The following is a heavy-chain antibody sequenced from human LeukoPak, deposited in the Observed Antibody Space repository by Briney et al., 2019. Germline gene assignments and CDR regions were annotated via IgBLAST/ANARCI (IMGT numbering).Heavy chain of an antibody. D-gene: IGHD5-18*01. J-gene: IGHJ4*02. V-gene: IGHV1-69*05. Sequence: SVKVSCKATGGTFSSYAISWVRQAPGQWLEWMGRIIPILGTANYAQKFPGRVTITTDESTSTAYMELSSLRSEDTAVYYCSLTRRYSYGPNIDYWGQGTLVTVSS. CDR2: IIPILGTA. CDR1: GGTFSSYA. CDR3: SLTRRYSYGPNIDY.